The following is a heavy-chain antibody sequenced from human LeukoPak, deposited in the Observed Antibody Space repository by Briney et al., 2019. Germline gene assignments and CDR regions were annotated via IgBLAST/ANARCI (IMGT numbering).Heavy chain of an antibody. D-gene: IGHD4-17*01. V-gene: IGHV3-33*01. CDR3: ARATVTRWFDP. J-gene: IGHJ5*02. Sequence: HAGGSLRLSCAASGFAFSSFGMHWVRQAPGKGLEWVAVIWYDGTNKYYADSVKGRFTISRDNSKNTLYLQMYSLRAEDTAVYYCARATVTRWFDPWGQGTLVTVSS. CDR2: IWYDGTNK. CDR1: GFAFSSFG.